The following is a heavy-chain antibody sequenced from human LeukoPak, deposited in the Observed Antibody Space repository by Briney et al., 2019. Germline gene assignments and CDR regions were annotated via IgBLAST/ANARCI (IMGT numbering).Heavy chain of an antibody. J-gene: IGHJ5*02. V-gene: IGHV4-59*01. D-gene: IGHD6-13*01. CDR2: IYYGGST. Sequence: SETLSLTCTVSGGSISGYYWTWIRQPPGKGLEWIGYIYYGGSTNYNPSLKSRVTISVDTSKNQFSLNLISVTAADTAVYYCARALRQQLVTGWFDPWGQGTLVTVSS. CDR1: GGSISGYY. CDR3: ARALRQQLVTGWFDP.